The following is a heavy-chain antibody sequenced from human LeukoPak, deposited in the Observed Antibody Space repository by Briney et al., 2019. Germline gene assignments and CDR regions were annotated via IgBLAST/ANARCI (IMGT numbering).Heavy chain of an antibody. J-gene: IGHJ4*02. V-gene: IGHV3-30*04. CDR1: GFTFSNYA. CDR2: ISYDGSNK. Sequence: GGSLRLSCAASGFTFSNYAMHWVRQAPGKGLEWVAVISYDGSNKYYADSVKGRFTISRDNSKNTLYLQMNSLRAEDTAVYYCARGAYSSSWHFDYWGQGTLVTVSS. CDR3: ARGAYSSSWHFDY. D-gene: IGHD6-13*01.